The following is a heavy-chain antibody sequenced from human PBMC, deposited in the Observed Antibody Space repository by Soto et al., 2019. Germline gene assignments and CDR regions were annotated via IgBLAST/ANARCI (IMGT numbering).Heavy chain of an antibody. V-gene: IGHV3-30*18. J-gene: IGHJ4*02. Sequence: QVQLVESGGGVVQPGRSLRLSCAASGFTLSSHGMHWVRQAPGKGLEWVAVLSHDGSNKFYAVSVEGRFTISRDDSKNTLYLQMNSLRAEDTAIYYCAKENTFADYWGQGTLVTVSP. CDR1: GFTLSSHG. D-gene: IGHD2-2*02. CDR2: LSHDGSNK. CDR3: AKENTFADY.